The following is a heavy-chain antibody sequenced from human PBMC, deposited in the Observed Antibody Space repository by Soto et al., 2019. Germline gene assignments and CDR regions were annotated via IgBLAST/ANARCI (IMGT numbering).Heavy chain of an antibody. Sequence: PSETLSPTCAVSGYSISSSNWWGWIRQPPGKGLEWIGYIYYSGTTYYNPSLKSRVTMSVDTSKNQFSLKLTSVTAVDTAVYYCARREIQGPIDYWGQGALVT. D-gene: IGHD1-26*01. V-gene: IGHV4-28*01. CDR2: IYYSGTT. J-gene: IGHJ4*02. CDR3: ARREIQGPIDY. CDR1: GYSISSSNW.